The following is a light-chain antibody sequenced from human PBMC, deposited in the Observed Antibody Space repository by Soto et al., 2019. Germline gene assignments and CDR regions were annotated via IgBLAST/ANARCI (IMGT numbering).Light chain of an antibody. J-gene: IGLJ3*02. CDR3: ATWDDRLSGWV. V-gene: IGLV1-47*01. Sequence: QSVLTQPPSASGTPGQRVTISCSGSSSNIGINYVYWYQQLPGTAPKLHIYRNNQRPSGVPDLFSGSKSGTSASLAISGLRSEDEADYYCATWDDRLSGWVFGGGTKVTVL. CDR2: RNN. CDR1: SSNIGINY.